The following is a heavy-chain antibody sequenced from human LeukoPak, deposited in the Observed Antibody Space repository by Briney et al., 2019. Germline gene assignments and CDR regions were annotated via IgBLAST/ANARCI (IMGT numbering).Heavy chain of an antibody. CDR2: ISAYNGNT. CDR1: GYTFTSYG. V-gene: IGHV1-18*01. Sequence: ASVKVSCKASGYTFTSYGISWVRQAPGQGLEWMGWISAYNGNTNYAQKLQGRVTMTTDTSTSTAYMELRSLRSDDTAVYYCARVDLEDSMYYDFWSGSPPDYWGQGTLVTFSS. D-gene: IGHD3-3*01. J-gene: IGHJ4*02. CDR3: ARVDLEDSMYYDFWSGSPPDY.